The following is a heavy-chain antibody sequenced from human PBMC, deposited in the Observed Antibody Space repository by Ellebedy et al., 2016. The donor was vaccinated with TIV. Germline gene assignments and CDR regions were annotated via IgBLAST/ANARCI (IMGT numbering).Heavy chain of an antibody. D-gene: IGHD2-15*01. Sequence: ASVKVSCKASGGTFSSYAISWVRQAPGQGLEWMGGIIPIFGTANYAQKFQGRVTITADESTSTAYMELSSLRSEDTAVYYCAVKGSRGAFDIWGQGTMVTVSS. J-gene: IGHJ3*02. V-gene: IGHV1-69*13. CDR1: GGTFSSYA. CDR2: IIPIFGTA. CDR3: AVKGSRGAFDI.